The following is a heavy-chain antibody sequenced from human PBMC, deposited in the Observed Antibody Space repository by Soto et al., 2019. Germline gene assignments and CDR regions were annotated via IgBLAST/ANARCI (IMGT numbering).Heavy chain of an antibody. CDR1: GGSVSSGSYY. J-gene: IGHJ4*02. CDR2: IYYSGST. D-gene: IGHD3-22*01. V-gene: IGHV4-61*01. CDR3: AREASSGYSFDY. Sequence: ASETLSLTCTVSGGSVSSGSYYWGWIRQPPGKGLEWIGYIYYSGSTNYNPSLKSRVTISVDTSKNQFSLKLSSVTAADTAVYYCAREASSGYSFDYWGQGTLVTVSS.